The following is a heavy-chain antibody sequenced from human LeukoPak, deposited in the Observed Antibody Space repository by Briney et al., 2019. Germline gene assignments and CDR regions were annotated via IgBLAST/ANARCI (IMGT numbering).Heavy chain of an antibody. V-gene: IGHV3-74*01. CDR3: VRGRGSYGWFDP. D-gene: IGHD3-10*01. J-gene: IGHJ5*02. CDR1: GFTSSSYW. Sequence: GGSLRLSCAASGFTSSSYWMHWVRQVPGEGLAWVSRISGDGTARTYADSVKGRFTISRDDAKNTVDLQMNSLRGEDTAVYYCVRGRGSYGWFDPWGQGTLVTVSS. CDR2: ISGDGTAR.